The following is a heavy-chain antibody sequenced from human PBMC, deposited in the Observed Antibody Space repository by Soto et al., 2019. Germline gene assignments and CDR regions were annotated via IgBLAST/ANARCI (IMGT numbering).Heavy chain of an antibody. J-gene: IGHJ4*02. D-gene: IGHD2-21*02. CDR2: IYYSGRT. CDR1: GESTSSSSYY. Sequence: RSLTCIVSGESTSSSSYYWGWIRQPPGKGLEWIGSIYYSGRTYYNPSFKSRVTISIDTSKNQFSLKLSSVTATDTAVYYCARQRTTVVTQAYFDHWGQGALVTVSS. V-gene: IGHV4-39*01. CDR3: ARQRTTVVTQAYFDH.